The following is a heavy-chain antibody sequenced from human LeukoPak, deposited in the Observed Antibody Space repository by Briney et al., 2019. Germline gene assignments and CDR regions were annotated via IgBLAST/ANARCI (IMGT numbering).Heavy chain of an antibody. D-gene: IGHD3-10*01. V-gene: IGHV4-38-2*02. CDR3: ARDWGFGDSEDWFDP. Sequence: SETLSLTCNVSGYSISRGYYWGWIRQPPGKGLEWIGSVHHTGSTYYNPSLRSRVSISVDKSTNHISLEVTSVTAADTAVYYCARDWGFGDSEDWFDPWGQGALVTVSS. J-gene: IGHJ5*02. CDR2: VHHTGST. CDR1: GYSISRGYY.